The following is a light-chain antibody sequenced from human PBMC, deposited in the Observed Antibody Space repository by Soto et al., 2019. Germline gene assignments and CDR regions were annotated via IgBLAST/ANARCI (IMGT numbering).Light chain of an antibody. V-gene: IGLV2-8*01. J-gene: IGLJ1*01. CDR2: EVS. CDR1: SSDIGRYNY. CDR3: SSYAGSSNV. Sequence: QSALTQPASVSGSPGQSITISCTGTSSDIGRYNYVSWFQQHPGKAPKLMIYEVSKRPSGVPDRFSGSKSGNTASLTVSGLQAEDEADYYCSSYAGSSNVFGTGTKVTVL.